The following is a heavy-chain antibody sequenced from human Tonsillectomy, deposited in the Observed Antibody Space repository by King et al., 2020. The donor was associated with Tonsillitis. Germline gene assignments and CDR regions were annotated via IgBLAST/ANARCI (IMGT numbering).Heavy chain of an antibody. D-gene: IGHD6-19*01. CDR1: GFTFSNYA. CDR3: AKGGEAVAVWFDP. J-gene: IGHJ5*02. CDR2: IIGSGSNT. V-gene: IGHV3-23*04. Sequence: VQLVESGGGLVQPGGSLRLSCAASGFTFSNYAMSWVRQAPGKGLEWVSTIIGSGSNTYYADSVKGRFTISRDNSKNTQYLQMNSLRAEDTAVYYCAKGGEAVAVWFDPWGQGTLVTVSS.